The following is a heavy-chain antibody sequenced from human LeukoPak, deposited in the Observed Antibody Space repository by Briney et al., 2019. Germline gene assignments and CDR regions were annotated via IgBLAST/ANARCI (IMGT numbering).Heavy chain of an antibody. D-gene: IGHD3-9*01. J-gene: IGHJ4*02. CDR2: ISAYNGNT. CDR3: ARGPDPILTGPWFDY. V-gene: IGHV1-18*01. Sequence: AALVKVSCKASGYTFTSYGISWVRQAPGQGLEWMGWISAYNGNTNYAQKLQGRVTMTTDTSTSTAYMELRSLRSDDTAVYYCARGPDPILTGPWFDYWSQGTLVTVSS. CDR1: GYTFTSYG.